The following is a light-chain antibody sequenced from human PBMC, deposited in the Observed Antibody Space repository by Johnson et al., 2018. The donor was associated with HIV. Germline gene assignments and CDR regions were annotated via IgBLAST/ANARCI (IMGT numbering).Light chain of an antibody. CDR3: GTWETGLRAGGV. CDR2: DNN. CDR1: SSNIGNNY. V-gene: IGLV1-51*01. Sequence: QSVLTQPPSVSAAPGQKVTISCSGSSSNIGNNYVSWYQQLPGTAPKLLIYDNNKRPSGIPDRFSGSKSGTSATLGITGLQTGDEADYYCGTWETGLRAGGVVGTGTRVTVL. J-gene: IGLJ1*01.